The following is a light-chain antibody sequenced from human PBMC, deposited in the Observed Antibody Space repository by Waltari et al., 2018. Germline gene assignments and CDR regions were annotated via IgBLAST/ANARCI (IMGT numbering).Light chain of an antibody. Sequence: EIVLTQSPTTLSLSPGERATLSCRASPSVSRYLVWYQQKPGQAPKFLIYDASNWATGVPARFSGSGSGTDFTLTINSLEPEDFAVYYCQQRSNWPITFGQGTRLEIK. CDR1: PSVSRY. J-gene: IGKJ5*01. V-gene: IGKV3-11*01. CDR3: QQRSNWPIT. CDR2: DAS.